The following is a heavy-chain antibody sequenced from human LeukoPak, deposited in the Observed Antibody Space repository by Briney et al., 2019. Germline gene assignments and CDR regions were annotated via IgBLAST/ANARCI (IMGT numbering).Heavy chain of an antibody. D-gene: IGHD6-13*01. CDR1: GFTVSSNY. V-gene: IGHV3-53*01. Sequence: PGGSLRLSCAASGFTVSSNYMSWVHQAPGKGLEWVSVTYSGGSTYYADSVKGRFTISRDNSKNTLYLQMNSLRAEDTAVYYCARNGYSSSWYRNWGQGTLVTVSS. CDR3: ARNGYSSSWYRN. J-gene: IGHJ4*02. CDR2: TYSGGST.